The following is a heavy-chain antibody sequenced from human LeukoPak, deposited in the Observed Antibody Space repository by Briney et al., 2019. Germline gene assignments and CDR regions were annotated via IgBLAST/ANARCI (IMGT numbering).Heavy chain of an antibody. Sequence: SGTLSLTCSVSVGSISAYQWSWIRQPPGRGLEWVGYIHYSGSINYNSSLQSRVPISVDTSKNLFSLKLTSVAAADTAVYYGARIGSGWSRFFDNWGQGTLVTVSS. V-gene: IGHV4-59*01. CDR1: VGSISAYQ. J-gene: IGHJ4*02. CDR3: ARIGSGWSRFFDN. CDR2: IHYSGSI. D-gene: IGHD6-13*01.